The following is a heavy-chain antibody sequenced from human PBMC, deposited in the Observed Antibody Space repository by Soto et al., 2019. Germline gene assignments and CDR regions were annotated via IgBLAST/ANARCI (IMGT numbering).Heavy chain of an antibody. CDR1: GYPFTSYD. Sequence: ASVKVSCKASGYPFTSYDINWVRQATGQGLEWMGWMSPNSGNTGYAQKFQGRVTMTRDTSISTAYMELSSLRSGDTAVYYCARKLELSGYYYGMDVWGQGTTVTVSS. CDR2: MSPNSGNT. CDR3: ARKLELSGYYYGMDV. D-gene: IGHD1-26*01. V-gene: IGHV1-8*01. J-gene: IGHJ6*02.